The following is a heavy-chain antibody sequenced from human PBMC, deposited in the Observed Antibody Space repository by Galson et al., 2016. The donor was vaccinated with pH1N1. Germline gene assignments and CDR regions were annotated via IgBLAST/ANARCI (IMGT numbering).Heavy chain of an antibody. CDR1: GLTFSNYW. D-gene: IGHD6-13*01. V-gene: IGHV3-7*01. Sequence: SLRLSCAASGLTFSNYWMGWVRQAPGRGLEWVANINQDAGVKYYVDSVNGRFTISRDNAKNSLYLQMYGLSAEDTAVYYCATSRLSYALDVWGQGTTVTVSS. J-gene: IGHJ6*02. CDR2: INQDAGVK. CDR3: ATSRLSYALDV.